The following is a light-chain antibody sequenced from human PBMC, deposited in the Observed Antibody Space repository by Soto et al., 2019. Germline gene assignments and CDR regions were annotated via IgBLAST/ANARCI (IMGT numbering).Light chain of an antibody. CDR1: QSVYSY. CDR3: QQRSNWPLT. V-gene: IGKV3-11*01. CDR2: DAS. Sequence: EIVLTQSPPTLSLSPGERATLSCRASQSVYSYLAWYQQKPGQAPRLLIYDASNRATGIPARFSGSGSGTDLTLTIGSLEPEDFAVYYCQQRSNWPLTFGGGTKVEI. J-gene: IGKJ4*01.